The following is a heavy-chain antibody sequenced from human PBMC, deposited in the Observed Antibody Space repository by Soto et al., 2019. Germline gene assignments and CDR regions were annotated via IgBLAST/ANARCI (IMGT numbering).Heavy chain of an antibody. CDR1: GLTFNNAW. V-gene: IGHV3-15*07. J-gene: IGHJ1*01. Sequence: EVQLVESGGDFVKPGGSLRLSCAASGLTFNNAWMNWVRQAPGKGLEWVGRIKSKPDGGTTDYAAPVKGRFTISRDDSKNTLYLQMNSLKTEDTALYYCTTDKLGASGGGNFQHWGQGTLVTVSS. CDR2: IKSKPDGGTT. CDR3: TTDKLGASGGGNFQH. D-gene: IGHD7-27*01.